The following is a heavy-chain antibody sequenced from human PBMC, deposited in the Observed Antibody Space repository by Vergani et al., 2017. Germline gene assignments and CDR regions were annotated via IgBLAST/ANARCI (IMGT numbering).Heavy chain of an antibody. CDR2: IYYSGST. CDR1: GASIRSSNYY. CDR3: ARHSTVEWLVKLGWIDP. D-gene: IGHD6-19*01. V-gene: IGHV4-39*01. Sequence: QLQLQESGPGLVKPSATLSLTCSVSGASIRSSNYYWGWIRQPPGKGLEWIASIYYSGSTYYNPSLKSRVTISVDTSKIKFSLKLSSVTAADTAVYFCARHSTVEWLVKLGWIDPWGQGILVTVSS. J-gene: IGHJ5*02.